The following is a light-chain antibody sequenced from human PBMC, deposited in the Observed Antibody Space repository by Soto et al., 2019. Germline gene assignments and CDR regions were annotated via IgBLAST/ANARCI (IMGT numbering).Light chain of an antibody. V-gene: IGLV2-14*01. CDR3: ASFRSGTILV. J-gene: IGLJ6*01. CDR2: EVN. CDR1: RSDIGDSNF. Sequence: QSALTQPASVSGSPGQSVTISCTGPRSDIGDSNFISRYQHSPGKAPRLLIYEVNNRPSGVSRRFSGSKAGNTASLTISGLLEDDEADYFCASFRSGTILVFGSGTKLTVL.